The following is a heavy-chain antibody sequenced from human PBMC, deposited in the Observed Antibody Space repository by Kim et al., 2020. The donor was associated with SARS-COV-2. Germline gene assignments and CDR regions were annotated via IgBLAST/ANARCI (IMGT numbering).Heavy chain of an antibody. CDR3: AKGAGSGF. V-gene: IGHV3-23*01. CDR2: IYGTGVRT. J-gene: IGHJ1*01. D-gene: IGHD3-10*01. Sequence: GGSLRLSCAASGFTFSNFVMSWVRQTPGKGLEWVSLIYGTGVRTHYADSVKGRFTISRDNSKNTLYLQMNGLTAEDTAIFYCAKGAGSGFWGQAPLVAIS. CDR1: GFTFSNFV.